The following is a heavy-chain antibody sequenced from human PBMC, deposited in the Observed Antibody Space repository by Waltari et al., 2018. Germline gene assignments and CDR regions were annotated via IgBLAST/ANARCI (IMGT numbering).Heavy chain of an antibody. D-gene: IGHD3-10*02. Sequence: QVQLVQSGAEVKKPGTSVKVSCKASGDTFTNYDIHWVRQAPGQGLEWMGWINPNNGDTNFAQKFQGRVTMTRDTSIRTAYMELRRLRSDDTAVYSCAREFRCSGNFYIGFDPWGQGTLVTVSS. V-gene: IGHV1-2*02. CDR3: AREFRCSGNFYIGFDP. CDR1: GDTFTNYD. CDR2: INPNNGDT. J-gene: IGHJ5*02.